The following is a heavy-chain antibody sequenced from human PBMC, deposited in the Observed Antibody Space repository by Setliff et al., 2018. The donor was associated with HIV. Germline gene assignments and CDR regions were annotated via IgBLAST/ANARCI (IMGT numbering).Heavy chain of an antibody. CDR3: ARMRAAAVGGFDY. Sequence: SGPTLVNPKQTLTMTCTFSGFSLSTNGVGVSWIRQPPGKALEWLARIDWDDDRYYSTSLKTRLTISKDTSKNQVVLTMTNMDPVDTATYYCARMRAAAVGGFDYGGQGTLVTVSS. V-gene: IGHV2-70*11. CDR1: GFSLSTNGVG. CDR2: IDWDDDR. D-gene: IGHD6-13*01. J-gene: IGHJ4*02.